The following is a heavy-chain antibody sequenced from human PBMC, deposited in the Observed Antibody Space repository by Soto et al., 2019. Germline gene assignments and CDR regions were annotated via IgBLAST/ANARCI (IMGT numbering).Heavy chain of an antibody. D-gene: IGHD2-2*03. CDR1: GGSFSGYY. CDR3: ARGVDIVVVPAAHFDD. J-gene: IGHJ4*02. Sequence: SETLSLTCAVYGGSFSGYYWSWIRQPPGKGLEWIGEINHSGSTNYNPSLKSRVTISVDTSKNQFSLKLSSVTAADTAVYYCARGVDIVVVPAAHFDDWGQGTLVTVSS. V-gene: IGHV4-34*01. CDR2: INHSGST.